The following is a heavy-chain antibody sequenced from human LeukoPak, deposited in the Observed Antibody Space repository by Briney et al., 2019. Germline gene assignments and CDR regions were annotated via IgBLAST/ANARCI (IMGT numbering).Heavy chain of an antibody. CDR1: GGTFSSYA. CDR3: AREGAVGDILTGYFDY. J-gene: IGHJ4*02. V-gene: IGHV1-69*01. Sequence: ASVKVSCKASGGTFSSYAISWVRQAPGQGLEWMGEIIPIFGTANYAQKFQGRVTITADESTSTAYMELSSLRSEDTAVYYCAREGAVGDILTGYFDYWGQGTLVTVSS. CDR2: IIPIFGTA. D-gene: IGHD3-9*01.